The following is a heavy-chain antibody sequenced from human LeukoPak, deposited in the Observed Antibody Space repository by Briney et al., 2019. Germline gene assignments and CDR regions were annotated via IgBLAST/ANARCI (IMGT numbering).Heavy chain of an antibody. CDR3: AGALGGCSGGSCPG. V-gene: IGHV1-2*02. D-gene: IGHD2-15*01. J-gene: IGHJ4*02. CDR2: INPNSGGT. CDR1: GYTFTGYY. Sequence: GASVKVSCKASGYTFTGYYMHLVRQAPGQGLEWMGWINPNSGGTNYAQKFQGRVTMTRDTSISTAYTELSRLRSDDTAVYYCAGALGGCSGGSCPGWGQGTLVTVPS.